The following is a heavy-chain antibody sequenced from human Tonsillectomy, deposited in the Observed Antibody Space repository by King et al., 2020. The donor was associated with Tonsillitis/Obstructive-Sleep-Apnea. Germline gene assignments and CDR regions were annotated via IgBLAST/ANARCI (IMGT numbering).Heavy chain of an antibody. D-gene: IGHD6-13*01. CDR1: GFTFSSYS. V-gene: IGHV3-21*01. Sequence: VQLVESGGGLVKPGGSLRLSCAASGFTFSSYSMNWVRQAPGKGLEWVSSISCSSSYIYYADSVKGRFTISRDNAKNSLYLQMNSLRAEDTAVYYCAKLSHARMALAFAADPWGQGTLVTVSS. CDR2: ISCSSSYI. CDR3: AKLSHARMALAFAADP. J-gene: IGHJ5*02.